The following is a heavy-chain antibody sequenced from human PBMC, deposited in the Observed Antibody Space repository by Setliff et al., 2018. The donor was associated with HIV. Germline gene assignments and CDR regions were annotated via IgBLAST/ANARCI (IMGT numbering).Heavy chain of an antibody. D-gene: IGHD3-22*01. CDR3: ATDSSGYYLGGFDY. CDR1: SGSMTGHY. V-gene: IGHV4-4*08. Sequence: SETLSLTCSVSSGSMTGHYWTWVRQPPGKGLEWIGYLHSLGSSRVSDTPNYSPSLKSRITISLDTSKRQFSLTMTSVTAADTAVYYCATDSSGYYLGGFDYRGQGTLVTAPQ. CDR2: LHSLGSSRVSDTP. J-gene: IGHJ4*02.